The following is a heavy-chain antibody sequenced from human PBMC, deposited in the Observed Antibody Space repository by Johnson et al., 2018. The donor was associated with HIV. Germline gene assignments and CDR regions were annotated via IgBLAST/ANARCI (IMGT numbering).Heavy chain of an antibody. CDR1: GFTFDDYG. J-gene: IGHJ3*02. V-gene: IGHV3-20*04. CDR3: ARASHYADAFDI. CDR2: INWNGGRT. D-gene: IGHD2-2*01. Sequence: EVQLVESGGGVVRPGGSLRLSCAASGFTFDDYGMSWVRQAPGKGLEWVSGINWNGGRTGYADSVKGRFSISRDNGKNSLYLQRNSLRVDDTALYYCARASHYADAFDIWGKGTMVTVSS.